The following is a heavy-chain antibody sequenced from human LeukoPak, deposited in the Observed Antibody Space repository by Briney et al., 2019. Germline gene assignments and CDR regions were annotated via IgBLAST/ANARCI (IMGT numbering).Heavy chain of an antibody. D-gene: IGHD2-2*02. J-gene: IGHJ3*02. CDR3: ARPYCSSTSCCTGAFDI. Sequence: SETLSLTCAVYGGSFSGYYWSWIRQPPGKGLEWIGEINHSGSTNYNPSLKSRVTISVDTSKNQFSLKLSSVTAADTAVYYCARPYCSSTSCCTGAFDIWGQGTMVTVSS. V-gene: IGHV4-34*01. CDR2: INHSGST. CDR1: GGSFSGYY.